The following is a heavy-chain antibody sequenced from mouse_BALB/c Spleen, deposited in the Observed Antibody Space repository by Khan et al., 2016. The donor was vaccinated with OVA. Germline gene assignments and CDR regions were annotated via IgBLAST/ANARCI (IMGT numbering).Heavy chain of an antibody. CDR3: TRCGYYAWFAY. CDR1: GYTFTSYY. Sequence: VQLQESGAELVKPGASVKLSCKASGYTFTSYYMYWVKQRPGQGLEWIGEINPSNGGTNFNEKFKSKATLTVDKSSSTAYMQLSSLPSEDSAVYYCTRCGYYAWFAYWGQGTLVTVSA. D-gene: IGHD2-3*01. V-gene: IGHV1S81*02. J-gene: IGHJ3*01. CDR2: INPSNGGT.